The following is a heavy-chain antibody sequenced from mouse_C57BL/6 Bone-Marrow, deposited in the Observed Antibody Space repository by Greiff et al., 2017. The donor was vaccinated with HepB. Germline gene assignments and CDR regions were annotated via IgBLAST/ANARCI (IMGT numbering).Heavy chain of an antibody. D-gene: IGHD2-1*01. CDR1: GYAFTNYL. CDR3: ARGYVNYLAMDY. CDR2: INPGSGGT. J-gene: IGHJ4*01. V-gene: IGHV1-54*01. Sequence: VQLQQSGAELVRPGTSVKVSCKASGYAFTNYLIEWVKQRPGQGLEWIGVINPGSGGTNYNEKFKGKATLTADKSSSTAYMQISSLTSEDSAVYFCARGYVNYLAMDYWGQGTSVTVSS.